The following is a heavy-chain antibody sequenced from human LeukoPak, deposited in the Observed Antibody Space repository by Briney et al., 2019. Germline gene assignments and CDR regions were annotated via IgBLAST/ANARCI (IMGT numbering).Heavy chain of an antibody. CDR3: ARGLTAVAYFDY. D-gene: IGHD4/OR15-4a*01. V-gene: IGHV3-48*02. CDR1: GITFSTYS. CDR2: ITSSSTI. J-gene: IGHJ4*02. Sequence: GGSLRLSCAASGITFSTYSMSWVRQAPGKGLEWVSYITSSSTIYADSVKGRFTISRDNAKNSLYLQMNSLRDEDTAVYYCARGLTAVAYFDYWGQGTLVTVSS.